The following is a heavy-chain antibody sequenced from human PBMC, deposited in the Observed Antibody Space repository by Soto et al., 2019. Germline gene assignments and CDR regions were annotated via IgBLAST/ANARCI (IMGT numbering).Heavy chain of an antibody. D-gene: IGHD5-12*01. V-gene: IGHV3-21*01. J-gene: IGHJ6*02. CDR1: GFTFSSYS. Sequence: GGSLRLSCAASGFTFSSYSMNWVRQAPGKGLEWVSSISSSSSYIYYADSVKGRFTISRDNAKNSLYLQMNSLRAEDTAVYYCARDIGSGFYYYYGMDVWGQGTTVTVSS. CDR3: ARDIGSGFYYYYGMDV. CDR2: ISSSSSYI.